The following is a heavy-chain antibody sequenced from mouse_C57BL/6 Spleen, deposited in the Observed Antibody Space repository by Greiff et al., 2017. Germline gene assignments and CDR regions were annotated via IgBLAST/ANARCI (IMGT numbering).Heavy chain of an antibody. CDR2: ISSGSSTI. D-gene: IGHD2-4*01. V-gene: IGHV5-17*01. J-gene: IGHJ3*01. CDR1: GFTFSDYG. CDR3: AIDDYGGFAY. Sequence: EVKLMESGGGLVKPGGSLKLSCAASGFTFSDYGMHWVRQAPEKGLEWVAYISSGSSTIYYADTVKGRFTISRDNAKNTLFLQMTSRRAEDTAMYYCAIDDYGGFAYWGQGTLVTVSA.